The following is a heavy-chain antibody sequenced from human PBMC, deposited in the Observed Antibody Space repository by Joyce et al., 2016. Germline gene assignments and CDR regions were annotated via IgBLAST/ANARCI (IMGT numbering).Heavy chain of an antibody. CDR2: ISTYRGST. J-gene: IGHJ3*02. V-gene: IGHV1-18*01. CDR3: ARGPRAELLYAFDI. Sequence: QVQLVQSGAEVKRPGASLKVSCKASGYTFSDYGISWVRQAPGQGLEWMGWISTYRGSTNYAQKFEGRGTMTTDTSTSTAYMELRSLRSDDTAVYYCARGPRAELLYAFDIWGQGTMVAVSS. D-gene: IGHD2-21*01. CDR1: GYTFSDYG.